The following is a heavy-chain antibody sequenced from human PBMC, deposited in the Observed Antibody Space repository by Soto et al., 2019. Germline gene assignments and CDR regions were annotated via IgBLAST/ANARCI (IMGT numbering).Heavy chain of an antibody. V-gene: IGHV3-30-3*01. J-gene: IGHJ6*02. CDR1: GFTFSSYA. D-gene: IGHD3-3*01. CDR3: AREPRGGERITIFGEYYYYGMDV. CDR2: ISYDGSNK. Sequence: GGSLRLSCAASGFTFSSYAMHWVRQAPGKGLEWVAVISYDGSNKYYADSVKGRFTISRDNSKNTLYLQMNSLRAEDTAVYYCAREPRGGERITIFGEYYYYGMDVWGQGTTVTVSS.